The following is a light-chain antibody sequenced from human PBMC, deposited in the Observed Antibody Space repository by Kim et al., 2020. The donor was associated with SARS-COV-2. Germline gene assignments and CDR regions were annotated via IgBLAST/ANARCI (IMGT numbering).Light chain of an antibody. CDR2: DVT. CDR3: SSYAGSTTQV. J-gene: IGLJ1*01. V-gene: IGLV2-8*01. Sequence: QSALTQPPSASGSLGQSVTISCTGTSSDVGDYNSVSWYQQHPGKAPKLMIYDVTKRPSGVPDRFSGSKSGNTASLTVSGLQAEDEADYYCSSYAGSTTQVFGAGTKVTVL. CDR1: SSDVGDYNS.